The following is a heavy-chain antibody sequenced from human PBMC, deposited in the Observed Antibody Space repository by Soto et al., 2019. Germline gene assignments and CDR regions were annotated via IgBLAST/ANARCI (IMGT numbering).Heavy chain of an antibody. Sequence: GGSLRLSCTASGFTFGDYAMSWFRQAPGKGLEWVGFIRSKAYGGTTEYAASVKGRFTISRDDSKSIAYLQMNSLKTEDTAVYLLTRDRYSSNSCCGSHWGQGTLVTVSS. CDR1: GFTFGDYA. J-gene: IGHJ4*02. V-gene: IGHV3-49*03. CDR3: TRDRYSSNSCCGSH. CDR2: IRSKAYGGTT. D-gene: IGHD2-2*01.